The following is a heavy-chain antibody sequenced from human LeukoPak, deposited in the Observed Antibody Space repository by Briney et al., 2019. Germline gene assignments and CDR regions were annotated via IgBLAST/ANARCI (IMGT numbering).Heavy chain of an antibody. CDR1: GYTFTSYG. J-gene: IGHJ4*02. Sequence: ASVKVSCKASGYTFTSYGLTWVRQAPGQGLEWMGWISAGNGNTKYSQEFQGRVTITRDTSASTAYMELSSLRSEDMAVYYCARGLRHYSSSSLVGYWGQGTLVTVSS. D-gene: IGHD6-6*01. CDR2: ISAGNGNT. CDR3: ARGLRHYSSSSLVGY. V-gene: IGHV1-3*03.